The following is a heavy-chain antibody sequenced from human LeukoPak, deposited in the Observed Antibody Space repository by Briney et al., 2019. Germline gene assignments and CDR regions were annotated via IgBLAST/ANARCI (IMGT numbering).Heavy chain of an antibody. CDR2: ISSSGSSI. Sequence: GGSLRLSCAASGFTFSDYYMSWIRQTPGKGLERVSYISSSGSSIYYADSVKGRFTISRDNAKNSLYLQMNSLTVEDTAVYYCARDTPHYYDSSGYYPVDYWGQGTLVTVSS. D-gene: IGHD3-22*01. J-gene: IGHJ4*02. CDR1: GFTFSDYY. V-gene: IGHV3-11*04. CDR3: ARDTPHYYDSSGYYPVDY.